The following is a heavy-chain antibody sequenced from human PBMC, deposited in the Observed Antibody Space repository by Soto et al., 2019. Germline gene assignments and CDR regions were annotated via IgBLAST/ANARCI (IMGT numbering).Heavy chain of an antibody. J-gene: IGHJ4*02. V-gene: IGHV3-15*07. CDR3: AKDLRWFSGGSRYAPRWFDY. CDR2: IKSKIDGGTT. Sequence: GGSLRLSCAASGFTFTTAWINWVRQAPGKGLEWVGRIKSKIDGGTTDFAAPVKGRFAISRDDSRNMVYFQMNSLRAEDTAVYYCAKDLRWFSGGSRYAPRWFDYWGQGTLVTVSS. D-gene: IGHD2-15*01. CDR1: GFTFTTAW.